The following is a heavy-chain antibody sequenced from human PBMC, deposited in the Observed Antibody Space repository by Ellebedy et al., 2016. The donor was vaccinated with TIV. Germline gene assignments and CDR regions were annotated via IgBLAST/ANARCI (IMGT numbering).Heavy chain of an antibody. V-gene: IGHV3-53*01. D-gene: IGHD1-1*01. J-gene: IGHJ6*02. CDR1: GFTVSSNY. CDR3: GRGSTGNYYAMDV. CDR2: MYSGGST. Sequence: GGSLRLXXAASGFTVSSNYINWVRQAPGKGLDWVSVMYSGGSTFYADSVKGRFTISRDNSKNTLYLQMNSLRAEDTAVYYCGRGSTGNYYAMDVWGQGTTVTVSS.